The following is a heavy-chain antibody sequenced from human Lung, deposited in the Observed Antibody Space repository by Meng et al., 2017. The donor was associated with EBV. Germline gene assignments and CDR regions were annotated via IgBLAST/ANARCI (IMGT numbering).Heavy chain of an antibody. CDR2: INHSGST. CDR3: ATYTGGRFGP. CDR1: DGSFSGYY. J-gene: IGHJ5*02. Sequence: QVQLHPWGAGPLKPSETLSLTCAVDDGSFSGYYWSWIRQPPGKGLEWIGEINHSGSTSYNPSLKGRVTILVDTSKNQFSLKLTSVTAADTAVYYCATYTGGRFGPWGQGTLVTVSS. V-gene: IGHV4-34*01. D-gene: IGHD2-2*02.